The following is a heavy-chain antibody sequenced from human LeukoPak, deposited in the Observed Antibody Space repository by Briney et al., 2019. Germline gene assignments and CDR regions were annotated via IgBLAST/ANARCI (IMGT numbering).Heavy chain of an antibody. V-gene: IGHV3-48*03. CDR2: ISSSGSTI. J-gene: IGHJ6*02. Sequence: PGGSLRLPCAASGFTFSSYEMNWVRQAPGKGLEWVSYISSSGSTIYYADSVKGRFTISRDNAKNSLYLQMNSLRAEDTAVYYCARGQEVSRKDHYDFWWYYYYGMDVWGQGTTVTVSS. CDR1: GFTFSSYE. D-gene: IGHD3-3*01. CDR3: ARGQEVSRKDHYDFWWYYYYGMDV.